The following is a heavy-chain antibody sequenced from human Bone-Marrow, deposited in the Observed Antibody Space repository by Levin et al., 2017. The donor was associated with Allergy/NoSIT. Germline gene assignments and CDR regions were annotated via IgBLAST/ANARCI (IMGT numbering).Heavy chain of an antibody. CDR3: AWGGGQRRQGYYYMEV. CDR1: AYPFTDFY. CDR2: INPNSGDT. D-gene: IGHD3-16*01. Sequence: ASVKVSCKASAYPFTDFYIYWVRQAPGQGLECMGRINPNSGDTKYAQNFQGRVTMTRDTSISTVYMELNRLTSDDTAIYYCAWGGGQRRQGYYYMEVWGKGTTVTVSS. J-gene: IGHJ6*03. V-gene: IGHV1-2*06.